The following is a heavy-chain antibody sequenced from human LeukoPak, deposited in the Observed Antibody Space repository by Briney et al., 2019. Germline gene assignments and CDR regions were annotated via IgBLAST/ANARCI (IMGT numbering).Heavy chain of an antibody. Sequence: PSETLSLTCTVSGGSISSSSYSWGWIRQPPGKGLEWIGSIYYSGSTYYNPSLKSRVTISVDTSKNQFSLKLSSVTAADTAVYYCASNNSSSWSFFDYWGQGTLVTVSS. CDR2: IYYSGST. D-gene: IGHD6-13*01. J-gene: IGHJ4*02. CDR3: ASNNSSSWSFFDY. V-gene: IGHV4-39*01. CDR1: GGSISSSSYS.